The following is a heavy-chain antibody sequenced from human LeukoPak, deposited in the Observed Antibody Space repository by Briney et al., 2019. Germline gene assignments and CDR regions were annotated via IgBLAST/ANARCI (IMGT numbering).Heavy chain of an antibody. CDR1: GSGFIFSDYG. CDR3: ARDGSAYYDFWSGYPYFDY. V-gene: IGHV3-20*04. D-gene: IGHD3-3*01. Sequence: GGSLRLSCAASGSGFIFSDYGMRWVRQAPGKGLEWVSGINWHGGSTGYADSVKGRFTISRDNAKNSLYLQMNSLRAEDTALYYCARDGSAYYDFWSGYPYFDYWGQGTLVTVSS. CDR2: INWHGGST. J-gene: IGHJ4*02.